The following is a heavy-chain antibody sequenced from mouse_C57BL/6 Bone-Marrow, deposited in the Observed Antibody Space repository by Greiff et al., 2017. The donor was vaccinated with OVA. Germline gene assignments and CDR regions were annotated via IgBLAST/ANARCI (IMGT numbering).Heavy chain of an antibody. CDR3: ARGGGPDV. CDR1: GYAFSRSW. J-gene: IGHJ1*03. V-gene: IGHV1-82*01. CDR2: IYPGDGDT. Sequence: QVQLQQSGPELVKPGASVKISCKASGYAFSRSWLNWVKPRPGKGLEWIVRIYPGDGDTNYNGKFKGKATLTADKSSSTAYMQLSSLTSEDSAVYFCARGGGPDVWGTGTTVTVSS.